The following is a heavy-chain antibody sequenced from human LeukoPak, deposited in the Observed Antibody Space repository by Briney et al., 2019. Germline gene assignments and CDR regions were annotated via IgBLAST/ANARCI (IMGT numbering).Heavy chain of an antibody. CDR3: ARGSTEAFDY. CDR1: GGTFSSYA. J-gene: IGHJ4*02. Sequence: ASVKVSCTASGGTFSSYAISWVRQAPGQRLEWMGWINAGNGNTKYSQKFQGRVTITRDTSASTAYMELSSLRFEDTAVYYCARGSTEAFDYWGQGTLVTVSS. D-gene: IGHD5/OR15-5a*01. V-gene: IGHV1-3*01. CDR2: INAGNGNT.